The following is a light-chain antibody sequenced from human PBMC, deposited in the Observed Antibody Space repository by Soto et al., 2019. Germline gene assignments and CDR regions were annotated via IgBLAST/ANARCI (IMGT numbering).Light chain of an antibody. CDR3: AAWDDSLSGVV. Sequence: QSVLTQPPSASGTPGQRVTISCSGSSSNIGSNYVYWYQQLPGTVPQLLIYRNSERPSGVPDRFSGSKSGTSASLAISGLRSEDEADYYCAAWDDSLSGVVFGGGTKVT. J-gene: IGLJ2*01. CDR2: RNS. CDR1: SSNIGSNY. V-gene: IGLV1-47*01.